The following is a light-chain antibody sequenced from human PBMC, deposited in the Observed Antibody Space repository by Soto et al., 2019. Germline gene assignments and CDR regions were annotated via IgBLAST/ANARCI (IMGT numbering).Light chain of an antibody. CDR1: QSVSSSY. Sequence: EIVLTQSPGTLSLSTGERAILSCRASQSVSSSYFAWYQQKPGQAPRLLIYGASSRATGIPDRFSGSGSGTDFTLTISRLEPEDFAVYYCQQYVTQQITFGPGTKVDI. J-gene: IGKJ3*01. CDR3: QQYVTQQIT. V-gene: IGKV3-20*01. CDR2: GAS.